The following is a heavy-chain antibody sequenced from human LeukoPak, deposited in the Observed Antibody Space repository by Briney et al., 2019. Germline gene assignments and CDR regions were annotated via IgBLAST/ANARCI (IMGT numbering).Heavy chain of an antibody. CDR3: AREGYDSSGYYLDAFDI. CDR1: GGSISSGDYY. V-gene: IGHV4-30-4*01. CDR2: IYYSGNT. J-gene: IGHJ3*02. D-gene: IGHD3-22*01. Sequence: SQTLSLTCTVSGGSISSGDYYWNWIRQPPGKGLEWIGYIYYSGNTYYNPSLKSRITISIDTSKNQFSLKLSSVTAADTAVYYCAREGYDSSGYYLDAFDIWAKGQWSPSLQ.